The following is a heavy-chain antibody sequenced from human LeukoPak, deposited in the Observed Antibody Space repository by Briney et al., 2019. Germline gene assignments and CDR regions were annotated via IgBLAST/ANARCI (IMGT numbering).Heavy chain of an antibody. Sequence: HSGGSLRLSCAASGFTVSSNCMSWVRQAPGKGLEWVSVIYSGGTTYNAASVRGRFTISRDNSKNTLYLQMNSLRAEDTAVYYCARDGYGYNYMDVWGKGTTVTVSS. CDR1: GFTVSSNC. CDR3: ARDGYGYNYMDV. CDR2: IYSGGTT. V-gene: IGHV3-53*01. D-gene: IGHD5-12*01. J-gene: IGHJ6*03.